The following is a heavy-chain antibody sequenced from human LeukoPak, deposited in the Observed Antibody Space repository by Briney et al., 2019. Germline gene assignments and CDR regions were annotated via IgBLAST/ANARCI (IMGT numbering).Heavy chain of an antibody. D-gene: IGHD2-2*02. Sequence: PSQTLSLTCTVSGGSISSGDYYWSWIRQPPGKGLEWIGYIYYSGSTYYNPSLKSRVTISVDTSKNQFSLKLSSVTAADTAVYYCARVLVVVPAAILKDPYYYMDVWGKGTTVTVSS. CDR1: GGSISSGDYY. V-gene: IGHV4-30-4*01. J-gene: IGHJ6*03. CDR2: IYYSGST. CDR3: ARVLVVVPAAILKDPYYYMDV.